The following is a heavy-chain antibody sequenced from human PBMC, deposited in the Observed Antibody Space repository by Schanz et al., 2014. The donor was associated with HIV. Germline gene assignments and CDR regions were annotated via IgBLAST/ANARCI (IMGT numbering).Heavy chain of an antibody. Sequence: VQLVESGGALVKPGGSLRLSCAASGFTFTSFGMHWVRQAPGKGLDWVAVIWYDGSNKYYADSVKGRFTLSRDNSENTVYLQMNSLRAEDTAVYYCAKEWYYGSGSMDYGLDVWGQGTTVTVSS. CDR1: GFTFTSFG. CDR2: IWYDGSNK. CDR3: AKEWYYGSGSMDYGLDV. D-gene: IGHD3-10*01. J-gene: IGHJ6*02. V-gene: IGHV3-30*02.